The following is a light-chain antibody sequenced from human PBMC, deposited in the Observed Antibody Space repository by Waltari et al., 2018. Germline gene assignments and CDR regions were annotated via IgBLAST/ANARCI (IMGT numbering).Light chain of an antibody. Sequence: DIQLTQSPSFLSASVGDRVTITCRASQGISSYLAWYQQKPGKAPKLLIYAASTLQRWFPSRFSGSGSGTEFTLTISSLQPEDFATYYCQHLNSYPLTFGGGAKVEI. CDR3: QHLNSYPLT. CDR1: QGISSY. CDR2: AAS. J-gene: IGKJ4*01. V-gene: IGKV1-9*01.